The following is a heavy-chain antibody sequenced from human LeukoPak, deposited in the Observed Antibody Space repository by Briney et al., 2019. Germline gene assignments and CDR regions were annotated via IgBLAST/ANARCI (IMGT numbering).Heavy chain of an antibody. D-gene: IGHD1-26*01. CDR1: GQTFNSYG. CDR2: ISASKANT. J-gene: IGHJ6*02. V-gene: IGHV1-18*01. CDR3: ARGHGPTIL. Sequence: ASVKVSCKASGQTFNSYGISWVRQAPGQGLEWMGWISASKANTKYAQKLQGRVTMTTDTSTSTAYMELRSLRSDDTAVYYCARGHGPTILWGQGTTVTVSS.